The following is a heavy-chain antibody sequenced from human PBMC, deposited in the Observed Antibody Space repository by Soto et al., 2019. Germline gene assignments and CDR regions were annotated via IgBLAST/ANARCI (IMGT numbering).Heavy chain of an antibody. V-gene: IGHV3-23*01. CDR3: AKDRKGVGDIVVVPAAMSSGGFDY. CDR1: GFTFSSYA. CDR2: ICGSGGST. J-gene: IGHJ4*02. Sequence: PGGSLRLSCAASGFTFSSYAMSWVRQAPGKGLEWVSAICGSGGSTYYADSVKGRFTISRDNSKNTLYLQMNSLRAEDTAVYYCAKDRKGVGDIVVVPAAMSSGGFDYWGQGTLVTVSS. D-gene: IGHD2-2*01.